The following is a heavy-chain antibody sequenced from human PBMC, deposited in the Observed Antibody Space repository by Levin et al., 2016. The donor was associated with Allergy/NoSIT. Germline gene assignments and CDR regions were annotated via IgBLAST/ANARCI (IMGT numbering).Heavy chain of an antibody. CDR3: ARANAIRDFWSGYPRGVDWFDP. J-gene: IGHJ5*02. D-gene: IGHD3-3*01. CDR1: GGSFSGYY. V-gene: IGHV4-34*01. Sequence: SETLSLTCAVYGGSFSGYYWSWIRQPPGKGLEWIGEINHSGSTNYNPSLKSRVTISVDTSKNQFSLKLSSVTAADTAVYYCARANAIRDFWSGYPRGVDWFDPWGQGTLVTVSS. CDR2: INHSGST.